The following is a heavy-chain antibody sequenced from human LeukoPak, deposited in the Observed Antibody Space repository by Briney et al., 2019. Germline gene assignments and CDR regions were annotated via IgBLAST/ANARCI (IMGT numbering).Heavy chain of an antibody. V-gene: IGHV3-23*01. Sequence: GGSLRLSCAASEFTFSSYAMSWVRQAPGKGLEWVSAISGSGGNTYYADSVKGRFTISRDNSKNTLYLQMNSLRAEDTAVYYCAKDLYTGSWYYGMDVWGQGTTVTVSS. D-gene: IGHD6-6*01. CDR2: ISGSGGNT. CDR1: EFTFSSYA. J-gene: IGHJ6*02. CDR3: AKDLYTGSWYYGMDV.